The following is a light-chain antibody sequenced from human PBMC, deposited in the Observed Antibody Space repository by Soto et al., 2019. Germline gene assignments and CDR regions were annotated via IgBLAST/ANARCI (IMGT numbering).Light chain of an antibody. Sequence: LLTQSPATLSLSPGERATLSCRARQSVSSYFAWYHQKPGQPPRLLIYDASNSATGIPARFSGSGSGTDFTLTISSLEPEDFAVYYCQQRSNWITFGQGTRLEIK. CDR3: QQRSNWIT. J-gene: IGKJ5*01. CDR2: DAS. CDR1: QSVSSY. V-gene: IGKV3-11*01.